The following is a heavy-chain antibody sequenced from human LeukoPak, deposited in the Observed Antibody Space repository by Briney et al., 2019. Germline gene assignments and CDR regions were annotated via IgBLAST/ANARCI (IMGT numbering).Heavy chain of an antibody. D-gene: IGHD6-19*01. V-gene: IGHV3-30*04. J-gene: IGHJ4*02. CDR3: ARDRGPTIAVPYYFDF. CDR1: GFIFSSLA. CDR2: ISSDGGNI. Sequence: GGSLRLSCAASGFIFSSLAFHWVRQAPGKGLEGVAVISSDGGNIYYADSVTGRTLISRDNSKNTLYLLFYSLKPEDTAVYYCARDRGPTIAVPYYFDFWGQGTVVTVSS.